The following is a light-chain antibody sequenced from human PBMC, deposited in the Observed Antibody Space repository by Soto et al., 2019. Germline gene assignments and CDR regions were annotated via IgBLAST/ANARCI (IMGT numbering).Light chain of an antibody. Sequence: DIPLTQSAATLSGSLGDRVTITCRASQTISSWLAWYQQKPGKAPKLLIYKASTLKSGVPSRFSGSGYGTEFNLTISSLQTDDFATYYCQHYNSYSETFGQGTKVDIK. CDR1: QTISSW. V-gene: IGKV1-5*03. CDR3: QHYNSYSET. CDR2: KAS. J-gene: IGKJ1*01.